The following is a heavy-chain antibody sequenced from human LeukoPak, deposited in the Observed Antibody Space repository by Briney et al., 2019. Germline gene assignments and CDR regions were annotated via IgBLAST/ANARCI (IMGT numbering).Heavy chain of an antibody. Sequence: VASVKVSCKASGYTFTGYYMHWVRQAPGQGLEWMGWINCNSGGTNYAQKFQGGVTMTRDTSISTAYMELSRLRSDDTAVYYCARDQGFIMVRGAWGQGTLVTVSS. J-gene: IGHJ4*02. CDR1: GYTFTGYY. V-gene: IGHV1-2*02. CDR3: ARDQGFIMVRGA. D-gene: IGHD3-10*01. CDR2: INCNSGGT.